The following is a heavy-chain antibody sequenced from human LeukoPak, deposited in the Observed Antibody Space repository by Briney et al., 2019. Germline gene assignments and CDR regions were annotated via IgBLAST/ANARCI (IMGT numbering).Heavy chain of an antibody. CDR1: GSNFTNYW. Sequence: GESLKISCKGSGSNFTNYWIAWMRQMPGKGLEWMGIIYPGDSDTRYSPSFQGQVTISADKSISTAYLQWSSLKASDTAMYYCATMDVRGGNWFDPWGQGTLVTVSS. J-gene: IGHJ5*02. CDR3: ATMDVRGGNWFDP. D-gene: IGHD3-10*01. V-gene: IGHV5-51*01. CDR2: IYPGDSDT.